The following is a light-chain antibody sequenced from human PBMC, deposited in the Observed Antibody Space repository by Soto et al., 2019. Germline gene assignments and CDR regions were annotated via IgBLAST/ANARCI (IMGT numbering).Light chain of an antibody. J-gene: IGKJ1*01. CDR1: QSISSY. CDR2: AAS. V-gene: IGKV1-39*01. Sequence: IWVTQSPSSLAASTGDRVTITCRASQSISSYLNWYQQKPGKAPKLLIYAASSLQSGVPSRFSGSGSGTDFTLTISSLQPEDFATYYCQQSYSTPRTFGQGTKVDIK. CDR3: QQSYSTPRT.